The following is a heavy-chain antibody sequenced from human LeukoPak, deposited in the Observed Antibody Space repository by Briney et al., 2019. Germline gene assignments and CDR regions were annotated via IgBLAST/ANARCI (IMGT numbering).Heavy chain of an antibody. CDR3: ARGKSSSGLDY. Sequence: GGSLRLSCAASGFTFRSYDMHWVRQAPGKGLEWVAAISYDGGTENYVDFVKGRFTVSRDNSKNTLYLQMNSLRAEDTAMYYCARGKSSSGLDYWGQGTLVTVSS. CDR2: ISYDGGTE. CDR1: GFTFRSYD. D-gene: IGHD5-12*01. V-gene: IGHV3-33*05. J-gene: IGHJ4*02.